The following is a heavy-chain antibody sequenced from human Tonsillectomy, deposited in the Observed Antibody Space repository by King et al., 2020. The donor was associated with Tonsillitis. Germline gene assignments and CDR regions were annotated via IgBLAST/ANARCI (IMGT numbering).Heavy chain of an antibody. D-gene: IGHD5-24*01. CDR1: GGSISNYY. V-gene: IGHV4-59*01. CDR3: ARTRDDGYKDF. J-gene: IGHJ4*02. Sequence: QLQESGPGLVKPSETLSLTCTVSGGSISNYYWSWIRQPPGKGLDWMGYIHYSGSTNYNPSLNSRVTMSVDTSKNQFSLKLSSVTAADTAVYYCARTRDDGYKDFWGQGTLLTVSS. CDR2: IHYSGST.